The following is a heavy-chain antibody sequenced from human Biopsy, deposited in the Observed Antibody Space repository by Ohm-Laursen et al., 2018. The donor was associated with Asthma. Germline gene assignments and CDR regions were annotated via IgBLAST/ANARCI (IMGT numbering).Heavy chain of an antibody. D-gene: IGHD3-22*01. V-gene: IGHV4-34*01. CDR2: TNERGVT. CDR1: PGSFSGFF. Sequence: SDTLSLTCDVYPGSFSGFFWTWIRQSPGKGLEWIGETNERGVTNNNPSLKSRVIISIDTYWNRVSLKLTSVTAADTAVYYCARAQDYYDSRGYYRSFDYWGQGTLVTVSS. CDR3: ARAQDYYDSRGYYRSFDY. J-gene: IGHJ4*02.